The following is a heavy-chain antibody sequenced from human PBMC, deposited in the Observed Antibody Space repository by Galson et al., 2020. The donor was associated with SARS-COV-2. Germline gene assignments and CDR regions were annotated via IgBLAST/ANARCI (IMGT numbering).Heavy chain of an antibody. D-gene: IGHD3-10*01. CDR3: ARTQGITMVRGVLYFDY. Sequence: ASVKVSCKASGYTFTGYYMHWMRQAPGQGLEWMGWINTNSGGTNYAQKFQGRVTMTRDTSISTAYMELSRLRSDDTAVYYCARTQGITMVRGVLYFDYWGQGTLVTVSS. J-gene: IGHJ4*02. V-gene: IGHV1-2*02. CDR2: INTNSGGT. CDR1: GYTFTGYY.